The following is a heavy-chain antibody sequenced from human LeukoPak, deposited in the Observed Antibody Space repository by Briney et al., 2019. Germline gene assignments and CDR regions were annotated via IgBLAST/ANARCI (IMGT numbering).Heavy chain of an antibody. J-gene: IGHJ4*02. CDR1: GVSISGFY. V-gene: IGHV4-59*01. Sequence: SETLPLTCAVSGVSISGFYWSWIRQPPGKGLEWIGYVSFSGNTNYNPSLKSRVTISVDTSKNQFSLKLSSVTAADTAVYYCAREFRQGALRYFDYWGQGTLVTVSS. D-gene: IGHD3-9*01. CDR3: AREFRQGALRYFDY. CDR2: VSFSGNT.